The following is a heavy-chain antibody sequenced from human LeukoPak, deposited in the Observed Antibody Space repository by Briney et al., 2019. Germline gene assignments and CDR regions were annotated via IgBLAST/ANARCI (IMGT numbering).Heavy chain of an antibody. V-gene: IGHV1-24*01. CDR1: GYTLTELS. CDR2: FDLAYGET. CDR3: ATGLKFGESPHYYYYYYVMDV. Sequence: ASVKVSFKVSGYTLTELSMHWVRQAPGKGLEWMGGFDLAYGETIYAQTFQGRVTMTEDTSTDTAYMELSSLRSEDTAVYYCATGLKFGESPHYYYYYYVMDVWGKGTTVTVSS. J-gene: IGHJ6*03. D-gene: IGHD3-10*01.